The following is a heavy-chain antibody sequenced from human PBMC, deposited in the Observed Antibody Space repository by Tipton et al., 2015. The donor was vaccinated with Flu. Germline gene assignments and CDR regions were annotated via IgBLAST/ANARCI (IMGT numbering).Heavy chain of an antibody. D-gene: IGHD4-11*01. CDR3: ARRDSSNYVSEPKNWFDP. Sequence: QLVQSGPEVKPSETLSLTCGVSGGSIRSSNYYWGWIRQPPGKGLEWIGNTFHSGNTYLNPSLKSRVTISIDTSKNQFSLKLSSVTAADTAVYYCARRDSSNYVSEPKNWFDPWGQGALVTVSS. J-gene: IGHJ5*02. CDR2: TFHSGNT. V-gene: IGHV4-39*07. CDR1: GGSIRSSNYY.